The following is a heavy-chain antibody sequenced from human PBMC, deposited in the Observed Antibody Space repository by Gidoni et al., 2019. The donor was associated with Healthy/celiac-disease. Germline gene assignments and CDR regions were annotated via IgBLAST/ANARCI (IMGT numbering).Heavy chain of an antibody. CDR2: ST. V-gene: IGHV4-34*01. D-gene: IGHD5-12*01. J-gene: IGHJ4*02. Sequence: STNYNPSLKSRVTISVDTSKNQFSLKLSSVTAADTAVYYCARARGRSSVRWLPVVYFDYWGQGTLVTVSS. CDR3: ARARGRSSVRWLPVVYFDY.